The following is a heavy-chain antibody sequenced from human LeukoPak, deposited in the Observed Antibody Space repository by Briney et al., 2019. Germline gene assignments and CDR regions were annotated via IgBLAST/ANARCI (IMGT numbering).Heavy chain of an antibody. CDR3: ARGVGFGEFTTDDDDY. CDR1: GYTFNSYN. CDR2: INPYNGNT. V-gene: IGHV1-8*02. D-gene: IGHD3-10*01. Sequence: ASVKVSCKASGYTFNSYNIYWVRQAPGQGLEWMGWINPYNGNTKYPQKFQGRVTMTRNTSITTAYMEVSSLRSEDTAVYYCARGVGFGEFTTDDDDYWGQGTLVTVSS. J-gene: IGHJ4*02.